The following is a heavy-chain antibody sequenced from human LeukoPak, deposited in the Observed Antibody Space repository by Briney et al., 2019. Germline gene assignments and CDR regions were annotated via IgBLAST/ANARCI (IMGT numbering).Heavy chain of an antibody. V-gene: IGHV4-59*12. CDR1: GGSISSYY. Sequence: PSETLSLTCTVSGGSISSYYWSWIRQPPGKGLEWIGYIYYSGSTNYNPSLKSRVTISVDTSKNQFSLKLSSVTAADTAVYYCARDPVLLWFGELSRVLFDYWGQGTLVTVSS. CDR2: IYYSGST. D-gene: IGHD3-10*01. CDR3: ARDPVLLWFGELSRVLFDY. J-gene: IGHJ4*02.